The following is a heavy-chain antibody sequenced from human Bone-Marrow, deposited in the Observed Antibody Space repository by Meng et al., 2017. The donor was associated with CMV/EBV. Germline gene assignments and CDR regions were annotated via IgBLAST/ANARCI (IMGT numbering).Heavy chain of an antibody. J-gene: IGHJ4*02. CDR1: GFTFSSYS. D-gene: IGHD6-13*01. CDR3: ASSRFGIAAAGTRN. Sequence: ETLSLTCAASGFTFSSYSMNWVRQAPGKGLEWVSYISSSGSTIYYADSVKGRFTISRDNAKNSLYLQMNSLRAEDTAVYYCASSRFGIAAAGTRNWGQGTLVTVSS. CDR2: ISSSGSTI. V-gene: IGHV3-48*04.